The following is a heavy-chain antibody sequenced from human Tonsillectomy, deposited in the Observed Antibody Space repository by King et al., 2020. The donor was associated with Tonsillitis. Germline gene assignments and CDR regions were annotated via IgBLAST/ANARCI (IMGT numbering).Heavy chain of an antibody. CDR3: ASDGRELTGDYYFDY. V-gene: IGHV3-30-3*01. J-gene: IGHJ4*02. D-gene: IGHD7-27*01. CDR2: ISYDGSDK. CDR1: GFTFSSYA. Sequence: VQLVESGGGVVQPGRSLRLSCAASGFTFSSYAMHWVRQAPGKGLEWVAVISYDGSDKYYSDSVKGRFTISRDNSKNTLYLQMHSLRAEDTAVYYCASDGRELTGDYYFDYWGQGTLVTVSS.